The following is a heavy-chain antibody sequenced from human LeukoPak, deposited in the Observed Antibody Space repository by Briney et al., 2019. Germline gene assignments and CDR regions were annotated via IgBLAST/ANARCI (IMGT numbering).Heavy chain of an antibody. Sequence: ASVKVSCKASGYTFTSYAISWVRQAPGQGLEWMGWISADNGNTDYAQRFQGRGTMTTDTSTSTAYMELRSLRSDDTAVYYCARGEYYGSGSYSWTFWGQGTLVTVSS. J-gene: IGHJ4*02. V-gene: IGHV1-18*01. CDR2: ISADNGNT. CDR1: GYTFTSYA. CDR3: ARGEYYGSGSYSWTF. D-gene: IGHD3-10*01.